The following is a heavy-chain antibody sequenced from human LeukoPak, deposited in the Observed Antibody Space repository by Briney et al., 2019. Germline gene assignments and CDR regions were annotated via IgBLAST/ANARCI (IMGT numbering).Heavy chain of an antibody. CDR3: ARGVVAAAGRTFDF. CDR2: IYYSGST. J-gene: IGHJ4*02. D-gene: IGHD6-13*01. Sequence: PSETLSLTCTVSGGSISGYYWSWIRQPPGKGLEWIGYIYYSGSTNYNPSLKSRVTISLDTSKNQFSLKLSSVTAADTAVYYCARGVVAAAGRTFDFWGQGTLVTVSS. V-gene: IGHV4-59*01. CDR1: GGSISGYY.